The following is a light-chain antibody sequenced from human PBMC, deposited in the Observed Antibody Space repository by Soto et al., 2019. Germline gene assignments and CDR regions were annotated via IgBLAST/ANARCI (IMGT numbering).Light chain of an antibody. J-gene: IGLJ2*01. Sequence: QSVLTQPPSVSGAAGQRVTISCTGSSSNIGARYDVHWYQQLPGTAPKLLIYGNSNRPSGVPDRFSGSKSGTSASLAITGLQAEDEADYYCQSYDSSLNAVVFGGGTQLTVL. CDR3: QSYDSSLNAVV. CDR2: GNS. CDR1: SSNIGARYD. V-gene: IGLV1-40*01.